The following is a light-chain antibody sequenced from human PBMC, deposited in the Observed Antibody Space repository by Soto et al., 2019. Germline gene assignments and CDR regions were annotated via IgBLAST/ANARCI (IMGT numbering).Light chain of an antibody. CDR3: LQSVQGTPAT. CDR2: LGS. CDR1: QSLLHSNGSNY. J-gene: IGKJ5*01. V-gene: IGKV2-28*01. Sequence: PISLTGTPGEPASISCRYSQSLLHSNGSNYLDWYLQKPGQSPQLLIYLGSNRASGGPDRISGSGSGTDFTLKISRVEAEDVGVYYCLQSVQGTPATLRQGTRLESK.